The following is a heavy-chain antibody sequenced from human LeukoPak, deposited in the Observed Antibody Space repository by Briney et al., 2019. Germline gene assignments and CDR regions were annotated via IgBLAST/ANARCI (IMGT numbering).Heavy chain of an antibody. CDR2: IYYSGST. J-gene: IGHJ4*02. CDR3: ARDYVVDSTLVASFDY. Sequence: SETLSLTCTVSGDSINNASYYWGWIRQPPGKGLEWIGSIYYSGSTYYNPSLKSRVTTSLDTSKNQFSLKLTSVTAADTAVYYCARDYVVDSTLVASFDYWGQGMLVTVSS. V-gene: IGHV4-39*07. CDR1: GDSINNASYY. D-gene: IGHD2-8*02.